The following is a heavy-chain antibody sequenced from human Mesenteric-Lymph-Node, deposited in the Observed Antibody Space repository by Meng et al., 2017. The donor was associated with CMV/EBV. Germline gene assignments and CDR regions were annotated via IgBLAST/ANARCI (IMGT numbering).Heavy chain of an antibody. CDR3: ARVRCSSTSCYTDYYYYGMDV. J-gene: IGHJ6*02. D-gene: IGHD2-2*02. Sequence: GGSLRLSCAASGFTFSSYGMHWVRQAPGKGLEWVAFIRYDGSNKYYADSVKGRFTISRDNSKNTLYLQMNSLRAEDTAVYYCARVRCSSTSCYTDYYYYGMDVWGQGTTVTVSS. CDR2: IRYDGSNK. V-gene: IGHV3-30*02. CDR1: GFTFSSYG.